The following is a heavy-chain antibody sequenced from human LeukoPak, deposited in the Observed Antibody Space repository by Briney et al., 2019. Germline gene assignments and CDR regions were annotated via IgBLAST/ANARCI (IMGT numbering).Heavy chain of an antibody. V-gene: IGHV3-74*01. CDR3: ARDTPRSDNSGYHDPDY. D-gene: IGHD3-22*01. CDR1: EFTFSSYW. CDR2: INPDGTST. J-gene: IGHJ4*02. Sequence: GGSLRLSCAASEFTFSSYWMHWVRQAPGKGLMWVSRINPDGTSTNYADSVKGRFTISRDNAKNTLYLQMNSLRAEDTAVYYCARDTPRSDNSGYHDPDYWGQGTLVTVSS.